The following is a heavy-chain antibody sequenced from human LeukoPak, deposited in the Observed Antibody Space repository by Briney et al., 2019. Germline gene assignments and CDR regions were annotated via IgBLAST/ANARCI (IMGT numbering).Heavy chain of an antibody. Sequence: SQTLSLTCAISGDSVSTNNVAWNWIRQSPSRGLEWLGRTYYRSKWYNDYAVSVKSRISINPDTSKNQFSLQLNSVTPDDTAVYYCAREDLGAANFDFWGQGTLVTVSS. J-gene: IGHJ4*02. CDR1: GDSVSTNNVA. V-gene: IGHV6-1*01. CDR3: AREDLGAANFDF. CDR2: TYYRSKWYN. D-gene: IGHD3-16*01.